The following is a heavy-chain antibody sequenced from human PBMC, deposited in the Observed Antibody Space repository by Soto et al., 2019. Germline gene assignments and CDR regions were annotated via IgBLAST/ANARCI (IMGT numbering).Heavy chain of an antibody. V-gene: IGHV4-59*01. CDR3: ARGGWDPTMPDAFDS. J-gene: IGHJ3*02. Sequence: SETLSLTCTVSGGSISSYYWSWIRQPPGKGLEWIGYIYNSGSTNYNPSLKSRVSISVDTSKNQFSLKLNSVNVADTAVYYCARGGWDPTMPDAFDSWGQRTVVTVSS. CDR1: GGSISSYY. CDR2: IYNSGST. D-gene: IGHD1-26*01.